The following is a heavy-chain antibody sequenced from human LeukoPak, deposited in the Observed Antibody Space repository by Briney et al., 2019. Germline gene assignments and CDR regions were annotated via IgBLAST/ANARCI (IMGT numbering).Heavy chain of an antibody. V-gene: IGHV3-23*01. CDR3: AKENFDWKRIPYFDY. J-gene: IGHJ4*02. CDR1: GFTFSNYA. D-gene: IGHD3-9*01. CDR2: ISGSGGST. Sequence: PGGSLRLSCAASGFTFSNYAMTWVRQAPGKGLEWVSAISGSGGSTYYRDSVKGRFTISRDNSKNTLYLQMNNLRADDTAVYYCAKENFDWKRIPYFDYWGLGTLATVSS.